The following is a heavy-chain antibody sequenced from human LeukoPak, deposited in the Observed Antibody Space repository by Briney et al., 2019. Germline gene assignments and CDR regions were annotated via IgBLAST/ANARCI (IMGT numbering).Heavy chain of an antibody. CDR3: ASRVYGLGSFNY. Sequence: NPSETLSLTCTVSGGSISSYYWSWIRQPAGKGLEWIGRIYTSVRTNYNPSLKSRVTMSVDTSKKQCSLKVSSVTAADTAVYYCASRVYGLGSFNYWGQGTLVTVSS. J-gene: IGHJ4*01. D-gene: IGHD3-10*01. V-gene: IGHV4-4*07. CDR1: GGSISSYY. CDR2: IYTSVRT.